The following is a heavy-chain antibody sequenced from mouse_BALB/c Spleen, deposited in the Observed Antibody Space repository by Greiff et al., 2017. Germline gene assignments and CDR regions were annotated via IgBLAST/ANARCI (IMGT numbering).Heavy chain of an antibody. D-gene: IGHD2-4*01. Sequence: EVQLQQSGAELVKPGASVKLSCTASGFNIKDTYMHWVKQRPEQGLEWIGRIDPANGNTKYDPKFQGKATITADTSSNTAYLQLSSLTSEDTAVYYCATYDYDRGNYAMDYWGQGTSVTVSS. CDR3: ATYDYDRGNYAMDY. J-gene: IGHJ4*01. V-gene: IGHV14-3*02. CDR2: IDPANGNT. CDR1: GFNIKDTY.